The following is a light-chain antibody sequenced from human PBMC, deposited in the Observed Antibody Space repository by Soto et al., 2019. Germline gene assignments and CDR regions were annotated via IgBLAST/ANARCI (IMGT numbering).Light chain of an antibody. Sequence: QPVLTQSPSASASLGASVKLTCTLTSGHGSYAIAWHQQQPEKGPRYLMKVNGDGSHSKGDGIPDRFSGSSSGAECYLTISSLQSEDEADYYCQTWGTGVQLFGGGTKLTVL. V-gene: IGLV4-69*01. J-gene: IGLJ2*01. CDR3: QTWGTGVQL. CDR1: SGHGSYA. CDR2: VNGDGSH.